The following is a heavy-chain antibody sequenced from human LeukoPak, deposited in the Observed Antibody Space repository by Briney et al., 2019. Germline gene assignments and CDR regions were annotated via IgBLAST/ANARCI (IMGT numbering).Heavy chain of an antibody. CDR3: ARVEDYYDGSGMAFDI. D-gene: IGHD3-22*01. J-gene: IGHJ3*02. V-gene: IGHV4-59*01. CDR1: GGSISSYY. CDR2: IYYSGST. Sequence: SESLSLTCAASGGSISSYYWSWIRQPPGKGLEWVGYIYYSGSTNYNPSLKSGVTISVETSKNQFSLKLISLTAGDPTVYYCARVEDYYDGSGMAFDICGRGTRVTVTS.